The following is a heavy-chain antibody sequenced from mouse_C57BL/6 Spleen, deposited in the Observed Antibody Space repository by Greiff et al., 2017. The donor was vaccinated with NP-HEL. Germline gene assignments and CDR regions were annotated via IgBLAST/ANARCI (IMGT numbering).Heavy chain of an antibody. CDR1: GYTFTSYG. J-gene: IGHJ4*01. V-gene: IGHV1-58*01. CDR2: IYIGSGYT. CDR3: ARKDAMDD. Sequence: EVKLLESGAELVRPGSSVKMSCKTSGYTFTSYGIHWVKQRPGQGLEWIGYIYIGSGYTEYNEKFKGKATLTSDTSSSTAYMQLSSLTSEDSAIYFCARKDAMDDWGQGTTVTVSS.